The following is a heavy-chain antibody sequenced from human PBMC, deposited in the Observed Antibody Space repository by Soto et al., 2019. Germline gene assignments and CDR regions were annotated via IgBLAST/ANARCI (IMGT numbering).Heavy chain of an antibody. Sequence: GGSLRLSCAASGSTFSSYAMHWVRQAPGKGLEWVAVISYDGSNKYYADSVKGRFTISRDNSKNTLYLQMNSLRAEDTAVYYCASRIFIPYYFDYWGQGTLVTVSS. D-gene: IGHD3-16*02. V-gene: IGHV3-30-3*01. CDR3: ASRIFIPYYFDY. CDR2: ISYDGSNK. J-gene: IGHJ4*02. CDR1: GSTFSSYA.